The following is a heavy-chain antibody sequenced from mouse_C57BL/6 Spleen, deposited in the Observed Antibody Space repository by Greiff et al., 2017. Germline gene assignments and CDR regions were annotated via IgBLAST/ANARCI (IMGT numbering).Heavy chain of an antibody. J-gene: IGHJ2*01. CDR1: GFTFSNYW. V-gene: IGHV6-3*01. Sequence: EVQLVESGGGLVQPGGSMKLSCVASGFTFSNYWMNWVRQSPEKGLEWVAQIRLKSDNYATHYAESVKGRFTISRDDSKSSVYLQMNNLRAEDTGIYYCTKLLYYFDYWGQGTTLTVSS. CDR2: IRLKSDNYAT. CDR3: TKLLYYFDY.